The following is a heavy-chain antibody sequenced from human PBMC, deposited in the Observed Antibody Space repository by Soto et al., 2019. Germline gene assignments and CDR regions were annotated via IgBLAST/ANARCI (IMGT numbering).Heavy chain of an antibody. J-gene: IGHJ4*02. CDR1: GYTFRNYG. CDR2: VSAYNRNT. V-gene: IGHV1-18*01. CDR3: ARERQWESLPY. Sequence: QVQLVQSGAEMKKPGASVKVSCEAYGYTFRNYGITWVRQAPGQGLERMGWVSAYNRNTNYAQKFQERVTMTTDTSTSTAYMELRSLRSDDTALYFCARERQWESLPYWGQGTLVTVSS. D-gene: IGHD1-26*01.